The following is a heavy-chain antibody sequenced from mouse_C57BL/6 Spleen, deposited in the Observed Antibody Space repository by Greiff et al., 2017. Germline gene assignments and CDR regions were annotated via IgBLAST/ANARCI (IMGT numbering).Heavy chain of an antibody. CDR3: ARDDWDSFDY. J-gene: IGHJ2*01. V-gene: IGHV1-82*01. D-gene: IGHD4-1*01. CDR1: GYAFSSSW. Sequence: VQRVESGPELVKPGASVKISCKASGYAFSSSWMNWVKQRPGKGLEWIGRIYPGDGDTNYNGKFKGKATLTADKSSSTAYMQLSSLTSEDSAVYFCARDDWDSFDYWGQGTTLTVSS. CDR2: IYPGDGDT.